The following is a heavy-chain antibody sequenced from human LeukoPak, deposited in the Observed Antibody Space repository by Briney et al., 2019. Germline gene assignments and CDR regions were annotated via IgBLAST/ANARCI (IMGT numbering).Heavy chain of an antibody. CDR3: AKDGAVSGYFDN. V-gene: IGHV3-30*18. Sequence: PGGSLRLSCAASGFTFSNYGLHWVRQAPGKGLEWVAIISYDGSNKYFADSVKGRFTISRDNSKNTLYLQMNSLRAEDTAVYYYAKDGAVSGYFDNWGQGTLVTVSS. CDR1: GFTFSNYG. CDR2: ISYDGSNK. D-gene: IGHD6-19*01. J-gene: IGHJ4*02.